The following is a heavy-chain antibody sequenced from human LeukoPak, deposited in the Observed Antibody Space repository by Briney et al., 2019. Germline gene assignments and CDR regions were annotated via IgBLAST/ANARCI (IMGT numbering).Heavy chain of an antibody. J-gene: IGHJ3*02. CDR2: IYSGGST. CDR1: GFTVSSNY. Sequence: PGGSLRLSCAASGFTVSSNYMSWVRQAPGKGLEWVSVIYSGGSTYYADSVKGRFTISRDNSKNTLYPQMNSLRAEDTAVYYCARVDSSGYFGAFDIWGQGTLVTVSS. D-gene: IGHD3-22*01. CDR3: ARVDSSGYFGAFDI. V-gene: IGHV3-66*02.